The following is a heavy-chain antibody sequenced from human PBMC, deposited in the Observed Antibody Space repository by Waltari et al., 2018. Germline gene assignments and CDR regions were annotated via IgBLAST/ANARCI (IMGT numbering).Heavy chain of an antibody. J-gene: IGHJ1*01. V-gene: IGHV1-24*01. CDR2: FDPEQRET. D-gene: IGHD3-16*02. CDR3: VTGRTMRSVGGILVIEHGLRAGYFQF. Sequence: QVQVVQSGAEVKNPGASVKVSCKVPGYTLYELSMHGVRRAHDKGFEGMGGFDPEQRETVYSQNFQGRVTITEDATTDTAYMQLTSLRPDDTAVYYCVTGRTMRSVGGILVIEHGLRAGYFQFWGQGTLVVVSS. CDR1: GYTLYELS.